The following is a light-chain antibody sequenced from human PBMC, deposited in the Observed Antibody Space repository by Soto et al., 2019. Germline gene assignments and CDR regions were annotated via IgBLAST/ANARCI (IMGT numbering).Light chain of an antibody. CDR3: QQRSNWPA. V-gene: IGKV3-11*01. CDR1: QSVSSY. Sequence: EIVLTQSPATLSLSPGERATLSFRSSQSVSSYLAWYQQKPGQAPRLLIYDASNRATGIPARFSGSGSGTDFTLTISSLEPEDFAVYYCQQRSNWPAFGQGTRLETK. J-gene: IGKJ5*01. CDR2: DAS.